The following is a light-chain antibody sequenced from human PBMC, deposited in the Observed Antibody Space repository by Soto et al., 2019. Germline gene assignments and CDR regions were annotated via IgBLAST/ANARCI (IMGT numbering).Light chain of an antibody. Sequence: IVFTQSPGTLSLSPGERATLSCRASQTVSSKLAWYQHKPGQAPRLLIYDTSNRATGIPARFSGSGSGTDFTPTISSLEPEDFAVYYCHQRKSWPRTFGQGTKVDIK. J-gene: IGKJ1*01. CDR3: HQRKSWPRT. V-gene: IGKV3-11*01. CDR2: DTS. CDR1: QTVSSK.